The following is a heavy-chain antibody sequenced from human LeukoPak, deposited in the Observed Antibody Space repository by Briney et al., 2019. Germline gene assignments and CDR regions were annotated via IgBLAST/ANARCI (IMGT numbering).Heavy chain of an antibody. CDR3: ARVRSGSYFP. CDR2: IYYSGST. CDR1: GGSISSYY. J-gene: IGHJ5*02. V-gene: IGHV4-59*01. D-gene: IGHD1-26*01. Sequence: PSETLSFTCTVSGGSISSYYWSWIRQPPGKGLEWIGYIYYSGSTNYNPSLKSRVTISVDTSKNQFSLKLSSVTAADTAVYYCARVRSGSYFPWGQGTLVTVSS.